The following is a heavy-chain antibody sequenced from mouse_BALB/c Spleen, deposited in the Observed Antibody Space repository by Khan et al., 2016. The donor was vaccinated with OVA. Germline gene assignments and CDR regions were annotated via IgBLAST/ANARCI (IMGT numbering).Heavy chain of an antibody. J-gene: IGHJ3*01. CDR3: ARGGAYYRYDGWFAF. CDR2: INPSNGYT. D-gene: IGHD2-14*01. V-gene: IGHV1-4*01. Sequence: QVQLKQSGSELARPGASVKMSCKASGYTFTSYTMHWVKQRPGQGLEWIGYINPSNGYTNYNQKFKDKATLNADKSSSTAYMQLSSLTSEDSAVYYSARGGAYYRYDGWFAFWGQGTLVTVSA. CDR1: GYTFTSYT.